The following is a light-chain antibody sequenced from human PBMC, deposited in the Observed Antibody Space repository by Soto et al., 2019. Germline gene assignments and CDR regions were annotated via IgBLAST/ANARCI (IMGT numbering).Light chain of an antibody. J-gene: IGLJ3*02. CDR1: SSDVGTYKY. CDR2: EVS. V-gene: IGLV2-8*01. Sequence: QSALTQPPSASGSPGQSVTISCTGTSSDVGTYKYVSWYQQHPGQVPKLIIYEVSKRPSGVPDRFSGSKSGNTASLTVSGLQAEDEADYYCSSYAGSNNGVFGGGTKVTVL. CDR3: SSYAGSNNGV.